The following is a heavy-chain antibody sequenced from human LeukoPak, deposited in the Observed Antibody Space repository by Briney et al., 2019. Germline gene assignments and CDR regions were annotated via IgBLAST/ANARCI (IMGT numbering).Heavy chain of an antibody. CDR3: ARDNLGYCSSTSCLDAFDI. V-gene: IGHV3-11*04. CDR2: ISSSGSTI. Sequence: GGSLRLSCAASGFTFSDYYMSWIRQAPGKGLEWVSYISSSGSTIYYADSVKGRFTISRDNAKNSLYLQMNSLRAEDTAVYYCARDNLGYCSSTSCLDAFDIWGQGTMVTVSS. D-gene: IGHD2-2*01. CDR1: GFTFSDYY. J-gene: IGHJ3*02.